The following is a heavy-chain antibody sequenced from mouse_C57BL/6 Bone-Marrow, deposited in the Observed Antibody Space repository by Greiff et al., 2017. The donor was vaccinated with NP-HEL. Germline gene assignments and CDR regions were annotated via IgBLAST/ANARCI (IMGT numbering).Heavy chain of an antibody. CDR1: GYSFTSYY. D-gene: IGHD1-1*01. CDR3: AREDYGSSSYYFDY. CDR2: IYPGSGNT. J-gene: IGHJ2*01. Sequence: QVQLQQSGPELVKPGASVKISCKASGYSFTSYYIHWVKQRPGQGLEWIGWIYPGSGNTKYNEKFKGKATLTADTSSSTAYMQLSSLTSEDSAVYYCAREDYGSSSYYFDYWGQGTTLTVSS. V-gene: IGHV1-66*01.